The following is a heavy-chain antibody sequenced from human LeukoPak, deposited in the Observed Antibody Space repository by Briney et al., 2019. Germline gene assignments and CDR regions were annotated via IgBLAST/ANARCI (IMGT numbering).Heavy chain of an antibody. D-gene: IGHD6-13*01. V-gene: IGHV4-31*03. CDR1: GGSISSGGYY. Sequence: SETLSLTCTVSGGSISSGGYYWSWIRQHPGKGLEWIGYIYYSGSTYYNPSLKSRVTISVDTSKNQFSLKLSSVTAADTAVYYCAREKAGYSSSWPVDYWGQGTLVTVSS. CDR3: AREKAGYSSSWPVDY. J-gene: IGHJ4*02. CDR2: IYYSGST.